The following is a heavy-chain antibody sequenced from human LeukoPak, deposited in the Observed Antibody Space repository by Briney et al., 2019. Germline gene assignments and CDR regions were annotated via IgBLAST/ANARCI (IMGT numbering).Heavy chain of an antibody. CDR3: AKDPPRSQYNLFDY. D-gene: IGHD1-1*01. J-gene: IGHJ4*02. CDR2: ISSSGSTI. Sequence: GGSLRPSCAASGFTFSDYYMSWIRQAPGKGLEWVSYISSSGSTIYYADSVKGRFTISRDNSKNTLYLQMNSLRAEDTAVYYCAKDPPRSQYNLFDYWGQGTLVTVSS. V-gene: IGHV3-11*01. CDR1: GFTFSDYY.